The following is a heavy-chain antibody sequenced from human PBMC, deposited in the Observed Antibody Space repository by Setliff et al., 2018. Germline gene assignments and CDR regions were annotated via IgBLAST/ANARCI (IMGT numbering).Heavy chain of an antibody. CDR2: IFPGNSDT. J-gene: IGHJ4*02. V-gene: IGHV5-51*01. CDR1: GYTFTNYW. D-gene: IGHD6-19*01. CDR3: ARKQWLDPGFEY. Sequence: PGESLKISCKGSGYTFTNYWIGWVRQMPGKGLEWMGIIFPGNSDTRYSPSFQGQVTISADKSISTAYLQWSSLKASDTAMYYCARKQWLDPGFEYWGQGTLVTSPQ.